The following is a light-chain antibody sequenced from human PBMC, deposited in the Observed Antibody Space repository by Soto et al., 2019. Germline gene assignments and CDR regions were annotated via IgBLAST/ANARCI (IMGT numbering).Light chain of an antibody. CDR2: GAS. J-gene: IGKJ1*01. V-gene: IGKV3-20*01. CDR3: QQYSSSPPT. CDR1: QSVSSFY. Sequence: EIVLTQSPGTLSLSPGERATLSCRASQSVSSFYLAWYQQKPGRAPRLLIYGASSRATGIPDRFSGSGSGTDFTLTISRLEPEDFAVYYCQQYSSSPPTFGQGTKAEIK.